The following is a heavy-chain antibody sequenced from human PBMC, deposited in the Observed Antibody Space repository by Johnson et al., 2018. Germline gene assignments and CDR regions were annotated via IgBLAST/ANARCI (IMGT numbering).Heavy chain of an antibody. CDR1: GFTFSSYS. V-gene: IGHV3-21*01. CDR2: ISSSSSHI. CDR3: AQTYYYDSIGYSYGVDFDL. Sequence: EVQLVESGGGLVKPGGSLRLSCAASGFTFSSYSMNWVRQAPGKGLEWVSFISSSSSHIYYADSVKGRFTISRDNAKNSLYLQMNSLGAEDTALYNCAQTYYYDSIGYSYGVDFDLWGRGTLVTVSS. J-gene: IGHJ2*01. D-gene: IGHD3-22*01.